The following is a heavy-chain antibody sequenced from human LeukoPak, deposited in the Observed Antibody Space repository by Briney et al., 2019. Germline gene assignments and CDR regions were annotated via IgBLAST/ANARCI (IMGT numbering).Heavy chain of an antibody. CDR1: GGTFSSYA. Sequence: GASVKVSCKASGGTFSSYAISWVRQAPGQGLEWMGGIIPIFGTANYAQKFQGRVTITADESTSTAYMEPSSLRSEDTAVYYCARGRGDILTGSYYFDYWGQGTLVTVSS. D-gene: IGHD3-9*01. J-gene: IGHJ4*02. CDR3: ARGRGDILTGSYYFDY. CDR2: IIPIFGTA. V-gene: IGHV1-69*01.